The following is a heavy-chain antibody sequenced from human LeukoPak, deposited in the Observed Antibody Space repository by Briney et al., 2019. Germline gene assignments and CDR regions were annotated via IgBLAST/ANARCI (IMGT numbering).Heavy chain of an antibody. Sequence: PLASVKVSCKASGYTFTKYFMHWVRQAPGQGLEWMGIINPRGGSTGYAQKFQGRITMTTDMSTRTVYMELSSLESEDTAVYYCARRDCVGDRYSNWFDPWGQGTLVTVSS. CDR2: INPRGGST. D-gene: IGHD2-21*02. V-gene: IGHV1-46*01. CDR1: GYTFTKYF. CDR3: ARRDCVGDRYSNWFDP. J-gene: IGHJ5*02.